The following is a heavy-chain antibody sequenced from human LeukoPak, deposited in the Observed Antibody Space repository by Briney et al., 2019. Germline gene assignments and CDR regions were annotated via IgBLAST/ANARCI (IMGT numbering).Heavy chain of an antibody. V-gene: IGHV1-24*01. CDR2: FDPEDGET. Sequence: ASVKVSCKVSGYTLTELSMHWVRQAPGKGLEWMGGFDPEDGETIYAQKFQGRVTMTEDTSTDTAYMELSSLRSEDTAVYNCATGGYCSGGSCYPYYFDYWGQGTLVTVSS. CDR3: ATGGYCSGGSCYPYYFDY. D-gene: IGHD2-15*01. CDR1: GYTLTELS. J-gene: IGHJ4*02.